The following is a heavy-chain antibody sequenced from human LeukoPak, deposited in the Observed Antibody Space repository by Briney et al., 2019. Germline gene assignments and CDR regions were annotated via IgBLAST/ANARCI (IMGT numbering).Heavy chain of an antibody. CDR3: ARQYDYVWGSYRYAYYYYMDV. D-gene: IGHD3-16*02. CDR2: IYYSGST. J-gene: IGHJ6*03. CDR1: GGSISSSSYY. Sequence: PSETLSLTCTVSGGSISSSSYYWGWIRQPPGKGLEWIGSIYYSGSTYYNPSLKSRVTISVDTSKNQFSLKLSSVTAADTAVYYCARQYDYVWGSYRYAYYYYMDVWGKGTTVTVSS. V-gene: IGHV4-39*01.